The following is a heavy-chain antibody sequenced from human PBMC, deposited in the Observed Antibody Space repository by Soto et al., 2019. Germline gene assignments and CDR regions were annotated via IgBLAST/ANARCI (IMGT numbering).Heavy chain of an antibody. CDR2: IYPGDSDI. J-gene: IGHJ6*02. V-gene: IGHV5-51*01. CDR3: ARQPSNGQWYV. Sequence: GESPKISCKGSGYSFTSYWIGWVRQMPGKGLEWMAIIYPGDSDIRYNPSFQGQVTISADKSISTAYLQWSSLKASDTAMYYCARQPSNGQWYVWGQGTTVTVSS. D-gene: IGHD6-19*01. CDR1: GYSFTSYW.